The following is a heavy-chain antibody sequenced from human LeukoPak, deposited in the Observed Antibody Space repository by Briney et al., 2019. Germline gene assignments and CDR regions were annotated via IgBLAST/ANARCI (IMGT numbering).Heavy chain of an antibody. CDR2: IIPIFGTA. J-gene: IGHJ6*02. CDR3: ARDWTTVTNYYYYGMDV. CDR1: GYTFTSYA. V-gene: IGHV1-69*13. Sequence: ASVKVSCKASGYTFTSYAMNWVRQAPGQGLEWMGGIIPIFGTANYAQKFQGRVTITADESTSTAYMELSSLRSEDTAVYYCARDWTTVTNYYYYGMDVWGQGTTVTVSS. D-gene: IGHD4-17*01.